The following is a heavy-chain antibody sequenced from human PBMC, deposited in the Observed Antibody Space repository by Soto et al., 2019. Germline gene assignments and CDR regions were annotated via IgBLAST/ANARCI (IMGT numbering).Heavy chain of an antibody. D-gene: IGHD2-8*01. CDR1: GGSIRSGGYF. CDR3: ARLNSGLYQSFDS. J-gene: IGHJ4*02. V-gene: IGHV4-31*03. Sequence: SETLSLTCSVSGGSIRSGGYFWTWIRQHPGKGLEYIGHIYSTGSTYYIPSLRRRLTMSLDTSKNQFSLNLTSVTAADTALYFCARLNSGLYQSFDSWGQGALVTVS. CDR2: IYSTGST.